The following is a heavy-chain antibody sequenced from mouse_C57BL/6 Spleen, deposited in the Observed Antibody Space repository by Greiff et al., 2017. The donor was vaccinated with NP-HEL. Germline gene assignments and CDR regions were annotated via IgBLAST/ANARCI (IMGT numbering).Heavy chain of an antibody. CDR3: ARGDDYGYFDY. V-gene: IGHV3-1*01. Sequence: EVQLQQSGPGMVKPSQSLSLTCTVTGYSITSGYDWHWIRHFPGNKLEWMGYISYSGSTIYNPSLKSRISITHDTSKNHFFLKLNSVTTEDTATYYCARGDDYGYFDYWGQGTTLTVSS. J-gene: IGHJ2*01. D-gene: IGHD2-4*01. CDR2: ISYSGST. CDR1: GYSITSGYD.